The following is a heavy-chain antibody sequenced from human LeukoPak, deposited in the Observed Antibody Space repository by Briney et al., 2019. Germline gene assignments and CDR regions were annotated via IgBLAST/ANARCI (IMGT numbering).Heavy chain of an antibody. J-gene: IGHJ4*02. CDR1: GFTFSSYQ. V-gene: IGHV3-48*03. D-gene: IGHD3-10*01. CDR3: ARDVFHGSGSPYFDS. CDR2: ISSSGDTI. Sequence: GGSLRLSCEASGFTFSSYQMNWVRQAPGKGLEWIAYISSSGDTIYYADSVKGRFTISRDNAKNSLYLQMNSLRAEDTAVYYCARDVFHGSGSPYFDSWGQGTLVTVSS.